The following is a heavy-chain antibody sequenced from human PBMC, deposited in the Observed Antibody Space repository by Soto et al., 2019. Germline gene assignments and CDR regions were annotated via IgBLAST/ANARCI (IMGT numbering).Heavy chain of an antibody. J-gene: IGHJ6*02. V-gene: IGHV4-59*01. D-gene: IGHD2-15*01. CDR1: GASISTYY. Sequence: SETLSLTCTVSGASISTYYWSWIRQPPGKGLEWIGYMSYSGSTNYNPSLRRRVTTSVDTSKNQISLKLSSVTAADTAVYYCARVCGGDSRYFHFYYGMNVWGQGTTVTVSS. CDR2: MSYSGST. CDR3: ARVCGGDSRYFHFYYGMNV.